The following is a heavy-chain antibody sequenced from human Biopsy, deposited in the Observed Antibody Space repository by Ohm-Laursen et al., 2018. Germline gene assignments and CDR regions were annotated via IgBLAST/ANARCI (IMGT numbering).Heavy chain of an antibody. J-gene: IGHJ4*02. V-gene: IGHV1-24*01. CDR1: GYTLTELS. D-gene: IGHD3-10*01. CDR3: ATGPYYDTRFYYNVRPFDF. CDR2: FDREERKT. Sequence: AASVKVSCKVSGYTLTELSIHWVRQTGGKGLEWMGGFDREERKTVYAEKFQGRVTMTEDTSTDTVYMEVTSLRSDDTAVYYCATGPYYDTRFYYNVRPFDFWGQGTLVTVSS.